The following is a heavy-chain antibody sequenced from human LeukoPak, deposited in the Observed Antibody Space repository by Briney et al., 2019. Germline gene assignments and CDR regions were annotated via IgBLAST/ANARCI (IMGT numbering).Heavy chain of an antibody. V-gene: IGHV4-59*01. D-gene: IGHD4-23*01. CDR2: IYYSGST. Sequence: SETLSLTCTVSGGSISSYYWSWIRQPPGKGPEWIGYIYYSGSTNYNPSLKSRVTISVDTSKNQFSLKLSSVTAADTAVYYCARELRWREHYYYMDVWGKGTTVTVSS. J-gene: IGHJ6*03. CDR3: ARELRWREHYYYMDV. CDR1: GGSISSYY.